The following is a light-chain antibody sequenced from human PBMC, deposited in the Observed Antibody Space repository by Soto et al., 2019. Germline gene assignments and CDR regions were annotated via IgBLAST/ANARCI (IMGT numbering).Light chain of an antibody. V-gene: IGKV3-11*01. J-gene: IGKJ1*01. Sequence: VLTQSPATLSLSPGERATLSCRASQNVGTFLAWYQLKPGQAPRLVIFDASNRAAGIPDRFSGSESGTDFTLTISGLEPEDFALYYGLQRNNWPPWTFGQGTKVDIK. CDR1: QNVGTF. CDR2: DAS. CDR3: LQRNNWPPWT.